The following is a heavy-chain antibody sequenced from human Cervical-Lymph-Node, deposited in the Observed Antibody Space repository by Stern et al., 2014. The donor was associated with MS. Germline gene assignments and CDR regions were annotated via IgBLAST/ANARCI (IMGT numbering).Heavy chain of an antibody. J-gene: IGHJ4*02. CDR2: IIPIFGTA. CDR3: ANEYSSSSGVADY. D-gene: IGHD6-6*01. CDR1: GGTFSSYA. Sequence: VQLEESGAEVKKPGSSVKVSCKASGGTFSSYAISWVRQAPGQGLEWMGGIIPIFGTANYAQKFQGRVTITADESTSTAYMELSSLRSEDTAVYYCANEYSSSSGVADYWGQGTLVTVSS. V-gene: IGHV1-69*01.